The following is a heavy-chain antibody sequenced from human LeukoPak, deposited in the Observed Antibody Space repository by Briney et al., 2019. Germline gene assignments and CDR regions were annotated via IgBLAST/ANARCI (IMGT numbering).Heavy chain of an antibody. Sequence: PSETLSLTCAVYGGSFSGYYWSWIRQPPGKGLEWIGEINHSGSTNYNPSLKSRVTISVDTSKNQFSLKLSSVTAADTAVYYCARGFADTAMGGMYYYYYMDVWGKGTTVTVSS. CDR2: INHSGST. J-gene: IGHJ6*03. D-gene: IGHD5-18*01. CDR1: GGSFSGYY. CDR3: ARGFADTAMGGMYYYYYMDV. V-gene: IGHV4-34*01.